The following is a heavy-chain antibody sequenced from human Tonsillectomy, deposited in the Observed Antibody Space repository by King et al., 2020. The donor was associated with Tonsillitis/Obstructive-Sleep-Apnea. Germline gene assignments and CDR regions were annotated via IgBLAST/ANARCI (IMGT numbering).Heavy chain of an antibody. D-gene: IGHD2-2*01. CDR2: INHSGNT. CDR3: ARGSRYCSSSSCRWFDP. V-gene: IGHV4-34*01. J-gene: IGHJ5*02. Sequence: VQLQQWGAGLLKPSETLSLTCAVYGGSFSGYYWSWIRQPPGKGLEWIGEINHSGNTDYNPSLKSRVTTSVDTSKYQFSLKLTSVTAAETAVYYCARGSRYCSSSSCRWFDPWGQGTLVTVSS. CDR1: GGSFSGYY.